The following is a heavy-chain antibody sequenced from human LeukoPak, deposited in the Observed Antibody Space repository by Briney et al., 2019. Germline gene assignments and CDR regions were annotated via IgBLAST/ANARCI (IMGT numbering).Heavy chain of an antibody. J-gene: IGHJ4*02. CDR1: GFTFSSYA. CDR2: ISGSGDST. D-gene: IGHD7-27*01. CDR3: AKKVPANWGSYFDY. Sequence: GGSLRPSCAASGFTFSSYAMSCVRQAPGKGLEWVSAISGSGDSTYSTDSVKGRFTISRDNSKNTLYLQMNSLRAEDTAVYYCAKKVPANWGSYFDYWGQGTLVTVSS. V-gene: IGHV3-23*01.